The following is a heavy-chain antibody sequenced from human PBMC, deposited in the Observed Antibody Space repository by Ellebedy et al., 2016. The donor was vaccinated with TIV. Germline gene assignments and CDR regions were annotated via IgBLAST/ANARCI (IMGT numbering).Heavy chain of an antibody. J-gene: IGHJ3*02. CDR1: GYTFTSYD. V-gene: IGHV1-8*01. CDR3: ARGGHYYDSSGYLSMAFDI. Sequence: AASVKVFCKASGYTFTSYDINWVRLATGQGLEWMVWMNPNSGNTGYAQKFQGRVNMTRNTSITTAYMELSSLRSEDTAVYYCARGGHYYDSSGYLSMAFDIWGQGTMVSVSS. CDR2: MNPNSGNT. D-gene: IGHD3-22*01.